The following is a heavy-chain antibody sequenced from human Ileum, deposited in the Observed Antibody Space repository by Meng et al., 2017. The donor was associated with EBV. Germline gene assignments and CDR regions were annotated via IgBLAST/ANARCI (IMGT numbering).Heavy chain of an antibody. Sequence: QVQLVQSGAEVKKPGAPVKVSCKASGYTFTRYGITWVRQAPGQGLEWMGWISAYNGNTNYAQKAQGRVTMTTDTSTTTAYMELRSLTSDDTAVYYCARDLWPHIVVVTAPSEFWGQGTLVTVSS. CDR1: GYTFTRYG. V-gene: IGHV1-18*01. CDR2: ISAYNGNT. J-gene: IGHJ4*02. D-gene: IGHD2-21*02. CDR3: ARDLWPHIVVVTAPSEF.